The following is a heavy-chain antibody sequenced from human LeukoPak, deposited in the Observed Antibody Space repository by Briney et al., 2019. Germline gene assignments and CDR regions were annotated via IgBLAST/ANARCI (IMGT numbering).Heavy chain of an antibody. J-gene: IGHJ4*02. V-gene: IGHV3-48*01. CDR3: ARDHNYAFDN. D-gene: IGHD1-1*01. CDR2: IRIDSGNT. CDR1: GFPFIEYS. Sequence: PGGSLRLSCTASGFPFIEYSMNWVRQAPGKGLEWISYIRIDSGNTKYADSVRGRFTISADKAKNSLYLQMNSLRVEDTAVYYCARDHNYAFDNWGQGTLVSVAS.